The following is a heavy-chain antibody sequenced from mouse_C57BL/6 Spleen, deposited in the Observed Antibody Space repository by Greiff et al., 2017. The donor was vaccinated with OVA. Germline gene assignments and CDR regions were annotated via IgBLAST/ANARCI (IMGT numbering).Heavy chain of an antibody. J-gene: IGHJ4*01. D-gene: IGHD1-1*01. V-gene: IGHV1-55*01. CDR2: IYPGSGST. CDR1: GYTFTSYW. Sequence: QVQLQQPGAELVKPGASVKMSCKASGYTFTSYWITWVKQRPGQGLEWIGDIYPGSGSTTYNEKFKSKATLTVDTSSSTAYMQLSSLTSEDSAVYDCARWGVLLRSYAMDYWGQGTSVTVSS. CDR3: ARWGVLLRSYAMDY.